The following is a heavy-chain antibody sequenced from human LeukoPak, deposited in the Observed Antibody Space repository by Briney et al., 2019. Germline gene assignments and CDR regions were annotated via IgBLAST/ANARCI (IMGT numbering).Heavy chain of an antibody. CDR2: INPNSGGT. J-gene: IGHJ4*02. Sequence: GSVKVSCKASGYTFTGYYMHWVRQAPGQGLEWMGWINPNSGGTNYAQKFQGRVTMTRDMSISTAYMELSRLRSDDTAVYYCARSMVRDIVVVPAAISGSDYWGQGTLVTVSS. V-gene: IGHV1-2*02. D-gene: IGHD2-2*01. CDR3: ARSMVRDIVVVPAAISGSDY. CDR1: GYTFTGYY.